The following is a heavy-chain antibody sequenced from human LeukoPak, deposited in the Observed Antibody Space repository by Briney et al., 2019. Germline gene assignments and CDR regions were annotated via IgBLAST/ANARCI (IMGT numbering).Heavy chain of an antibody. Sequence: SETLSLTCTVSGGSISSYYWSWIRQPAGKGLEWIGRIYTSGSTNYNPSLNSRVTMSVDTSKNQFSLKLSSVTAADTGVYYCATVPYSGYDYGYYGMDVWGQGNTVTVSS. V-gene: IGHV4-4*07. CDR2: IYTSGST. J-gene: IGHJ6*02. CDR3: ATVPYSGYDYGYYGMDV. CDR1: GGSISSYY. D-gene: IGHD5-12*01.